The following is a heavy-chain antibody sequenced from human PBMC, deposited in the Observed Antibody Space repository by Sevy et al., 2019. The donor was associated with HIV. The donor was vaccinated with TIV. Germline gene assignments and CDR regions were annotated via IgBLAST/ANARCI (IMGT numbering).Heavy chain of an antibody. D-gene: IGHD2-15*01. J-gene: IGHJ5*02. CDR1: GGTFSIYA. CDR2: IIPMFGTT. Sequence: ASVQVSCRASGGTFSIYAITWVRQSPGQGLEWMGGIIPMFGTTNYAQKFQGRVTITADESTNTAYMELSSLRSEDTAVYYCARGYSSGLNWFDPWGQGTLVTVSS. CDR3: ARGYSSGLNWFDP. V-gene: IGHV1-69*13.